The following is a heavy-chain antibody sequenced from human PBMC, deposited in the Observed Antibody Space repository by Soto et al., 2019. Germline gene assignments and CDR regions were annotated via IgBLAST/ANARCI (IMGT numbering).Heavy chain of an antibody. D-gene: IGHD3-10*01. V-gene: IGHV4-31*03. CDR3: AGESKGGALFIRSDGHYHDLFAY. Sequence: LSLTCTVSGCSISSGGYYWSWIRQLPGKGLEWIGYIYYSGSTYYNPSLKSRVTISLDTSKNQFSLKLSSVTAADTAVYYCAGESKGGALFIRSDGHYHDLFAYWAQGTLVTVSS. CDR1: GCSISSGGYY. J-gene: IGHJ4*02. CDR2: IYYSGST.